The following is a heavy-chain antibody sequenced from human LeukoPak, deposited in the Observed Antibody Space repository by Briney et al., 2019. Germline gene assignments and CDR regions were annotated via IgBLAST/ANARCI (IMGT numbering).Heavy chain of an antibody. CDR2: IYPGGSDT. D-gene: IGHD3-10*01. Sequence: GESPKISCKGSGYSFTSYWIGWVRQMPGKGLEWMGIIYPGGSDTRYSPSFQGQVTIPADKSISTAYLQWSSLKASDTAMYYCARPGYYGSGSYYESSTIDYWGQGTLVTVSS. V-gene: IGHV5-51*01. CDR3: ARPGYYGSGSYYESSTIDY. CDR1: GYSFTSYW. J-gene: IGHJ4*02.